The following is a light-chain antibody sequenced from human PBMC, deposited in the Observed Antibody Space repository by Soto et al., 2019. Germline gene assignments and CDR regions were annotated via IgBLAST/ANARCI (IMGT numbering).Light chain of an antibody. V-gene: IGLV2-14*03. Sequence: QSALTQPASVSESSGQSITISCTGTSSDAGGYNYVSWYQVQPGRAPNLIIYDVSDRPSGISNRFSGSKSGNTASLTISGLQAEDEADYYCSSYSSSNSLYVVFGGGTKVTVL. J-gene: IGLJ2*01. CDR3: SSYSSSNSLYVV. CDR2: DVS. CDR1: SSDAGGYNY.